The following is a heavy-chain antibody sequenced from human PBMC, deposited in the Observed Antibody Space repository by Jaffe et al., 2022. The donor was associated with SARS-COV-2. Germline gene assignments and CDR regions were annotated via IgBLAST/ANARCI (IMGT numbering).Heavy chain of an antibody. D-gene: IGHD1-1*01. CDR2: ITTKPNNYAT. CDR1: GFIFSGSH. J-gene: IGHJ4*02. V-gene: IGHV3-73*01. Sequence: EVQVVESGGGLVQPGGSLKLSCAASGFIFSGSHIHWVRQASGKGLEWVGRITTKPNNYATTYGASVKGRFTISRDDSENTAYLQMNSLKTEDTAMYYCMAVLGTTRDWGQGTLVTVSS. CDR3: MAVLGTTRD.